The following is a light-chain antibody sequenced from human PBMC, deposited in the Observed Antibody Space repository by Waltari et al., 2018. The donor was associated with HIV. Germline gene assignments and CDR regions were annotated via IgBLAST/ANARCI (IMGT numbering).Light chain of an antibody. CDR3: TSYTSSSTLGV. V-gene: IGLV2-14*01. CDR2: EVT. CDR1: TSDVGGFDY. Sequence: QSALTQPASVSGSPGQSVTISCTGTTSDVGGFDYVCWYQHHPGQAPNLIIYEVTKRPSGVSTRFSGSKSGNTASLTISGLQAEDEADYFCTSYTSSSTLGVFGGGTRLTVL. J-gene: IGLJ2*01.